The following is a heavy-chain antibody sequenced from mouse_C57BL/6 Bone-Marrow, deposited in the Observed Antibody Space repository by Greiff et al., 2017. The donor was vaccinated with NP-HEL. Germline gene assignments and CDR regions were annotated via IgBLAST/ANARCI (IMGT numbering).Heavy chain of an antibody. Sequence: VQLQQSGAELARPGASVKMSCKASGYTFTSYTMHWVKQRPGQGLEWIGYINPSSGYTEYNQKFKDKATLTADKSSSTAYMQLSSLTSEDSAVYYCARAYYYGSSEDYFDYWGQGTTLTVSS. CDR2: INPSSGYT. D-gene: IGHD1-1*01. CDR3: ARAYYYGSSEDYFDY. J-gene: IGHJ2*01. V-gene: IGHV1-4*01. CDR1: GYTFTSYT.